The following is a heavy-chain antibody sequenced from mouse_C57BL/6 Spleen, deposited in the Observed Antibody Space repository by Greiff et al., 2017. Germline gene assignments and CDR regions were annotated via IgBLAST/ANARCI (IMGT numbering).Heavy chain of an antibody. CDR3: ARGEYDGYPFDV. V-gene: IGHV1-81*01. CDR2: IYPRSGST. J-gene: IGHJ2*01. D-gene: IGHD2-3*01. CDR1: GYTFTSYG. Sequence: QVQLQQSGAELARPGASVTLSCKASGYTFTSYGISWVKQRTGQGLEWIGEIYPRSGSTYYNEKFKGKATLTADKSSSTAYMELRSLTSEDSAVYVCARGEYDGYPFDVGGQGTTLTVSS.